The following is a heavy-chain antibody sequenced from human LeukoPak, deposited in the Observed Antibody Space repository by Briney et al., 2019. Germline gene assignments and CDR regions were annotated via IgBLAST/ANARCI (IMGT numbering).Heavy chain of an antibody. CDR3: ARVDIVVAPAASYFDY. CDR2: IYYSGST. D-gene: IGHD2-2*01. V-gene: IGHV4-31*01. J-gene: IGHJ4*02. CDR1: GDSISNGDYY. Sequence: PSQTLSLTCTVSGDSISNGDYYWSWIRLHPGKGLDWIRNIYYSGSTYYNPSLKSLVTISVDMSKNQFSLKLSSVTAADTAVYYCARVDIVVAPAASYFDYWGQGTLVTVSS.